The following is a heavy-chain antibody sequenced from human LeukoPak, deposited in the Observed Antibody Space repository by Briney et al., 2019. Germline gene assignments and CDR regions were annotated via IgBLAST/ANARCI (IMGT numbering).Heavy chain of an antibody. J-gene: IGHJ4*02. CDR2: IRSKANSYTT. V-gene: IGHV3-73*01. Sequence: GGSLRRSCAASGFTFSGSAMHWVRQASGKGLEWVGRIRSKANSYTTAYAASVKGRFTISRDDSKNTAYLQMNSLKTEDTAVYYCTPSLYDILTGSDYWGQGTLVTVSS. CDR3: TPSLYDILTGSDY. D-gene: IGHD3-9*01. CDR1: GFTFSGSA.